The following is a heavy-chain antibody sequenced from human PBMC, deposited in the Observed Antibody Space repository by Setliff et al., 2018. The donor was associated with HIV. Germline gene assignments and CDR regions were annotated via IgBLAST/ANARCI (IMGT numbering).Heavy chain of an antibody. V-gene: IGHV1-18*04. D-gene: IGHD6-19*01. CDR1: GYTFTTYG. J-gene: IGHJ6*02. Sequence: ASVKVSCKASGYTFTTYGISWVRQAPGHGLEWMGWISPNFGHTKYAQKFLDRVTMTIDTATSRADMELRSLRSDDTAVYFCARLGSGWSDSYYYAMDIWGQGTTVTVS. CDR2: ISPNFGHT. CDR3: ARLGSGWSDSYYYAMDI.